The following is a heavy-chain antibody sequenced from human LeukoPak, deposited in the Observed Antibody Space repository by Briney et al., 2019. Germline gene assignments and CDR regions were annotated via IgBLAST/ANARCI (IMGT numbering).Heavy chain of an antibody. V-gene: IGHV1-8*01. J-gene: IGHJ3*02. CDR3: ARGSTTVTTGAFDI. Sequence: ASVKVSCKASGYTFTSYDINWVRQATGQGLEWMGWMNPNSGNTGYAQKFQGRVTMTRNTSISTAYMELSSLRSEDTAVYYCARGSTTVTTGAFDIWGQGTMVTVSS. D-gene: IGHD4-17*01. CDR2: MNPNSGNT. CDR1: GYTFTSYD.